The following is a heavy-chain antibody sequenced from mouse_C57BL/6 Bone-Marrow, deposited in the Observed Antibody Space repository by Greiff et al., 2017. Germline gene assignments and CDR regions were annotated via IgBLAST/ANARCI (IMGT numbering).Heavy chain of an antibody. D-gene: IGHD1-1*01. CDR2: IDPETGGT. CDR3: TSLMVVEEDY. J-gene: IGHJ2*01. CDR1: GYTFTDYE. Sequence: VKLMESGAELVRPGASVTLSCKASGYTFTDYEMHWVKQTPVHGLEWIGAIDPETGGTAYNQKFKGKAILTADKSSSTAYMELRSLTSEDSAVYYCTSLMVVEEDYWGQGTTLTVSS. V-gene: IGHV1-15*01.